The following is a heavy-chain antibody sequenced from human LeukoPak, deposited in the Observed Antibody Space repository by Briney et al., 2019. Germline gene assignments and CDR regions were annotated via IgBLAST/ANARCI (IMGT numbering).Heavy chain of an antibody. CDR3: ARDASWFGELLPSYYYYGMDV. Sequence: SETLSLTCTVSGGSISSSSYYWGWIRQPPGKGLEWIGSIYYSGSTYYNPSLKSRVTISVDTSKNQFSLKLSSVTAADTAVYYCARDASWFGELLPSYYYYGMDVWGQGTTVTVSS. D-gene: IGHD3-10*01. CDR1: GGSISSSSYY. V-gene: IGHV4-39*07. CDR2: IYYSGST. J-gene: IGHJ6*02.